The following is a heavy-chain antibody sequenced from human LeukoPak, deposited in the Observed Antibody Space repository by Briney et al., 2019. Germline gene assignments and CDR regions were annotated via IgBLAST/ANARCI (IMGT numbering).Heavy chain of an antibody. V-gene: IGHV1-2*02. J-gene: IGHJ4*02. D-gene: IGHD6-19*01. CDR3: ARDRVGSGWPRPYYFEI. Sequence: GASVTVSFKPSVYTFTYYYLHWVRQAPGQGREWMGWINPNTGATMYSQKVQGRVTMTRDRACGTGYLELRSLSSDDSAVYYCARDRVGSGWPRPYYFEIWGQGTLVTVSS. CDR1: VYTFTYYY. CDR2: INPNTGAT.